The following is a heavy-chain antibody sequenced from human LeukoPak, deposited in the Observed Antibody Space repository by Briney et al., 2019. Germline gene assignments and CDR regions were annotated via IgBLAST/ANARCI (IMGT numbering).Heavy chain of an antibody. D-gene: IGHD5-18*01. V-gene: IGHV3-21*01. CDR3: ASRIQLWSPVDY. CDR1: GFTFSSYS. J-gene: IGHJ4*02. CDR2: ISTSSGYI. Sequence: PGGTLRLSCAASGFTFSSYSMNWVRQAPGKGLEWVSSISTSSGYIYYADSVRGRFTISRDNAKNSLYLQMNSLRAEDTAVYYCASRIQLWSPVDYWGQGTLVTVSS.